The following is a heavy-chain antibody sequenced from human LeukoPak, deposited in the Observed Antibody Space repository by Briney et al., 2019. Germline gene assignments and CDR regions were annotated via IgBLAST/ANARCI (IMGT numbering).Heavy chain of an antibody. J-gene: IGHJ4*02. CDR3: AKAPVTTCSGAYCYPFDY. Sequence: PGGSLRLSCAASGFTLSSYAMSWVRQAPGKGLEWVSAISDTGNTYHADSVKGRFTISRDSSKNTLFLQMNRLRPEDAAVYYCAKAPVTTCSGAYCYPFDYWGQGTLVTVSS. V-gene: IGHV3-23*01. CDR2: ISDTGNT. CDR1: GFTLSSYA. D-gene: IGHD2-21*01.